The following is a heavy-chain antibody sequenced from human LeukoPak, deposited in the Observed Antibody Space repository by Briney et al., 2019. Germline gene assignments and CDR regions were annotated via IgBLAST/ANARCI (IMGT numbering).Heavy chain of an antibody. CDR3: ARGYHDFSGYWLSYFDY. V-gene: IGHV4-59*01. J-gene: IGHJ4*02. CDR2: IYYSGST. CDR1: GGSISSYY. D-gene: IGHD3-22*01. Sequence: SETLSLTCTVSGGSISSYYWSWIRQPPGKGLEWIGYIYYSGSTNYNPSIKSRVTISVDTSKNQFSLKLSSVTAADTAVYYCARGYHDFSGYWLSYFDYWGQGTLVTVSS.